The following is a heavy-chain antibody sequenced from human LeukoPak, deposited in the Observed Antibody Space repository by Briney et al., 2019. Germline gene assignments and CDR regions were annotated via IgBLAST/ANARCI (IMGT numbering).Heavy chain of an antibody. D-gene: IGHD3-22*01. V-gene: IGHV4-59*12. CDR3: AREVYYYDSSGYYYRYNWFDP. J-gene: IGHJ5*02. Sequence: SETLSLTCTVSGGSISSYYWSWIRQPPGKGLEWIGYIYYSGSTYYNPSLKSRVTISVDTSKNQFSLKLSSVTAADTAVYYCAREVYYYDSSGYYYRYNWFDPWGQGTLVTVSS. CDR1: GGSISSYY. CDR2: IYYSGST.